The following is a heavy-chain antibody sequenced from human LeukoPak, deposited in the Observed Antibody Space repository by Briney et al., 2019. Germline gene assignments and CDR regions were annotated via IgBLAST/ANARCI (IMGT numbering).Heavy chain of an antibody. CDR2: INPNSGGT. Sequence: ASVKVSCKASGYTFTGYYMHWVRQAPGQGLEWMGWINPNSGGTNYAQKFQGRVTMTRDTSISTAYMELSRLRSDDTAVYSCARAPRRASSWYDFWGQGTLVTVSS. CDR1: GYTFTGYY. V-gene: IGHV1-2*02. J-gene: IGHJ4*02. CDR3: ARAPRRASSWYDF. D-gene: IGHD6-13*01.